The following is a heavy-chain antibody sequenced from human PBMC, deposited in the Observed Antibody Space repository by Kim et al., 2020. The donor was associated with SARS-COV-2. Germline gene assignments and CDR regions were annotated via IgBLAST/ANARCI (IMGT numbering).Heavy chain of an antibody. CDR2: IIPIFGTA. V-gene: IGHV1-69*13. D-gene: IGHD2-21*02. Sequence: SVKVSCKASGGTFSSYAISWVRQAPGQGLEWMGGIIPIFGTANYAQKFQGRVTITADESTSTAYMELSSLRSEDTAVYYCARGHIVVVTAINYYYGMDVWGQGTTVTVSS. CDR3: ARGHIVVVTAINYYYGMDV. CDR1: GGTFSSYA. J-gene: IGHJ6*02.